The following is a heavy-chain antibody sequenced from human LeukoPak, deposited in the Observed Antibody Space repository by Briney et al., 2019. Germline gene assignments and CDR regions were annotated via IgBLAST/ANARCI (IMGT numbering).Heavy chain of an antibody. V-gene: IGHV3-21*01. CDR3: ARFYDD. CDR1: GFTFSSYN. D-gene: IGHD5/OR15-5a*01. Sequence: GGSLRLPCAASGFTFSSYNMHWVRQARGKGGEWVSSISSSSRYIYYADSVKGRFTISRDNARNSLYLQMNSLRAEDTAVYYCARFYDDWGQGTLVTVSS. CDR2: ISSSSRYI. J-gene: IGHJ4*02.